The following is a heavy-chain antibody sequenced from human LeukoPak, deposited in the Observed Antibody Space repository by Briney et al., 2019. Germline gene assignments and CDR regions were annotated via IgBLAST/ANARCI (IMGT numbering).Heavy chain of an antibody. CDR1: GYTFRSYG. D-gene: IGHD3-22*01. CDR3: ARAPLNYYDSSVYYGMDV. J-gene: IGHJ6*02. Sequence: GGPLRLPCAASGYTFRSYGMHGAPQAPGKGGVGVQRINSDGSSTSYADSVKGRFTISRDNAKNTLYLQMNSLRAEDTAVYYCARAPLNYYDSSVYYGMDVWGQGTTVTVSS. V-gene: IGHV3-74*01. CDR2: INSDGSST.